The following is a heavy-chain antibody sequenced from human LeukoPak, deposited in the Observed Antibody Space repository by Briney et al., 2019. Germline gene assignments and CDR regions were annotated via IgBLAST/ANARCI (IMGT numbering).Heavy chain of an antibody. V-gene: IGHV6-1*01. CDR2: TYYRAKRYN. CDR1: GDSVSSNSGA. CDR3: TRDNWQDLSHDY. Sequence: SQTLSLTCAISGDSVSSNSGAWNWIRQSPSRGLEWLGRTYYRAKRYNEYAVSVNSRITINPDTSKNQFSLQLNSVTLEDTAVYYCTRDNWQDLSHDYWGQGILVTVSS. J-gene: IGHJ4*02.